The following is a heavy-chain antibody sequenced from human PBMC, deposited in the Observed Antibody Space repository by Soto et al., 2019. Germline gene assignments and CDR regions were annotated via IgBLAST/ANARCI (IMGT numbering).Heavy chain of an antibody. Sequence: QVQLVESGGGVVQPGRSLRLSCAASGFTFSSYAMHWVRQAPGKGLEWVAVISYDGSNKYYADSVKGRFTISRDNSKNTLYLQMNSLRAEHTAVYYCAREVTQWFGESWFDPWGQGTLVTVSS. D-gene: IGHD3-10*01. CDR3: AREVTQWFGESWFDP. CDR1: GFTFSSYA. CDR2: ISYDGSNK. V-gene: IGHV3-30-3*01. J-gene: IGHJ5*02.